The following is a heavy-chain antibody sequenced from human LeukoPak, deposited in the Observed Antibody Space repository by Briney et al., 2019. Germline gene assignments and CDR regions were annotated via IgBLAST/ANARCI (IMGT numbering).Heavy chain of an antibody. CDR1: GYSISSGYY. Sequence: PSEALSLTCTVSGYSISSGYYWGWIRQPPGKGLEWIGSIYHSGSTYYNPSLKSRVTISVDTSKNQFSLKLSSVTAEDTAVYYCARDGNMESYYDSSGYYNWFDPWGQGTLVTVSS. D-gene: IGHD3-22*01. CDR3: ARDGNMESYYDSSGYYNWFDP. J-gene: IGHJ5*02. CDR2: IYHSGST. V-gene: IGHV4-38-2*02.